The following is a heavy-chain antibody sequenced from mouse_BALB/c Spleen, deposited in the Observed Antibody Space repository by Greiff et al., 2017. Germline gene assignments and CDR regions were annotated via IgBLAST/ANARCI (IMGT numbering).Heavy chain of an antibody. CDR2: IYPGDGDT. CDR3: ARYYGYLYAMDY. D-gene: IGHD1-2*01. Sequence: QVQLQQSGDELVRPGSSVKISCKASGYAFSSYWMNWVKQRPGQGLEWIGQIYPGDGDTNYNGKFKGKATLTADKSSSTAYMQLSSLTSEDSAVYFCARYYGYLYAMDYWGQGTSVTVSS. CDR1: GYAFSSYW. V-gene: IGHV1-80*01. J-gene: IGHJ4*01.